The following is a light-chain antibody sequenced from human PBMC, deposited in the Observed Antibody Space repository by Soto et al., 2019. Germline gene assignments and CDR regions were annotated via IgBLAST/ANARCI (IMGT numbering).Light chain of an antibody. CDR3: QQYNSYWT. V-gene: IGKV1-5*03. CDR2: EAS. J-gene: IGKJ1*01. CDR1: QSISGW. Sequence: DIQMTQSPSTLSASVGDRVTITCRASQSISGWLAWYQQKPGKAPRLLIYEASTLEGGVPSRFSASGSGTEFTLTISSLQPDDFATYYCQQYNSYWTFGQGTKVEIK.